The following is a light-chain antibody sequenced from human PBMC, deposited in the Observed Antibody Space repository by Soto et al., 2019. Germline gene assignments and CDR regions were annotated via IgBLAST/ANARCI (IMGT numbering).Light chain of an antibody. CDR1: QSISSN. J-gene: IGKJ1*01. CDR3: HQYNTWPRT. CDR2: GAS. Sequence: EIAMTQSPAALSVSPGERATLSCRASQSISSNLAWYQQKPGQAPRLLIYGASTRATGIPARFSGSGSGTEFTLTISSLQSEDFAVYYCHQYNTWPRTFGQGTKVEI. V-gene: IGKV3-15*01.